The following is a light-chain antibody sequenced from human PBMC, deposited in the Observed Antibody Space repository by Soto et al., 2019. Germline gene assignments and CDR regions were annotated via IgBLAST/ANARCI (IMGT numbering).Light chain of an antibody. CDR1: QSVSNNY. CDR3: QQYGSSGT. J-gene: IGKJ1*01. Sequence: IILKQSPGTLSLSPMEIATLSFRASQSVSNNYLAWYQQKPGQAPRLLIYGASNRATGIPDRFSGSGSGTDFTLTISRLETEDFAVYYCQQYGSSGTFGQGSMVDIK. CDR2: GAS. V-gene: IGKV3-20*01.